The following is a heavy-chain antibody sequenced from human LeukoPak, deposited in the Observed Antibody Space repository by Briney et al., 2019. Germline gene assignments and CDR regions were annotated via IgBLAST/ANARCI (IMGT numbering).Heavy chain of an antibody. CDR2: IIPIFGTA. CDR1: GGTFSSYA. V-gene: IGHV1-69*05. CDR3: ARVPSRSYLGWFDP. Sequence: PVKVSCKASGGTFSSYAISWVRQAPGQGLEWMGGIIPIFGTANYAQKFQGRVTITTDESTSTAYMELSSLRSEDTAVYYCARVPSRSYLGWFDPWGQGTLVTVSS. J-gene: IGHJ5*02. D-gene: IGHD1-26*01.